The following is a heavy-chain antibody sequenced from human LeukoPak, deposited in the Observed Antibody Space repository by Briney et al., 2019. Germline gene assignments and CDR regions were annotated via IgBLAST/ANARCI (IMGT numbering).Heavy chain of an antibody. CDR3: ARHGDYSSSSPLDYYYYGMDV. CDR1: GGSISSSSYY. D-gene: IGHD6-6*01. J-gene: IGHJ6*02. V-gene: IGHV4-39*01. CDR2: IYYSGST. Sequence: PSETLSLTCTVSGGSISSSSYYWGWIRQPPGKGLEWIGSIYYSGSTYYNPSLKSRVTISADTSKNQFSLKLSSVTAADTAVYYCARHGDYSSSSPLDYYYYGMDVWGQGTTVTVSS.